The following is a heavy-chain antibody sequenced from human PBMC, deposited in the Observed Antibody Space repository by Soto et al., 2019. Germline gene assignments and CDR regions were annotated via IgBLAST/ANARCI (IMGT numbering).Heavy chain of an antibody. CDR1: GFTFSSYS. CDR3: ARDRIVTTIAYYYYYGMDV. Sequence: PGGSLRLSCAAPGFTFSSYSMNWVRQAPGKGLEWVSSISSSSSYIYYADSVKGRFTISRDNAKNSLYLQMNSLRAEDTAVYYCARDRIVTTIAYYYYYGMDVWGQGTTVTVS. CDR2: ISSSSSYI. D-gene: IGHD5-12*01. V-gene: IGHV3-21*01. J-gene: IGHJ6*02.